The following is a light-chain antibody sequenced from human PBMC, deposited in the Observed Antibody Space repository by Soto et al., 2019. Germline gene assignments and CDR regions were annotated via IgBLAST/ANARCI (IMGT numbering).Light chain of an antibody. V-gene: IGKV1-5*03. CDR1: QNIDTW. CDR2: TAS. CDR3: KQYSDSSRS. J-gene: IGKJ1*01. Sequence: DIQMTQSPSTLSASIGDRITISCRASQNIDTWLAWYQQRPGEAPKLLIYTASNLENGVPSRFSGSESGTAFTLTISSLQPEDFATYYCKQYSDSSRSFGQGT.